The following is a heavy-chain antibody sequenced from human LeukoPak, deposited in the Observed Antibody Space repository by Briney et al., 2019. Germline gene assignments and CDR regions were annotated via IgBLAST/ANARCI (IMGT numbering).Heavy chain of an antibody. J-gene: IGHJ4*02. CDR2: LYYSGST. V-gene: IGHV4-39*01. D-gene: IGHD6-13*01. CDR1: GGSISSSSFY. Sequence: PPETLSLTCTVSGGSISSSSFYWGWVRQPPGKGLEWLGSLYYSGSTYSNPTLKSRVTISVDTSKNQFSLKLSSVTAADTAVYYCARHLYSSSRNPTFDYWGQGTLVTVSS. CDR3: ARHLYSSSRNPTFDY.